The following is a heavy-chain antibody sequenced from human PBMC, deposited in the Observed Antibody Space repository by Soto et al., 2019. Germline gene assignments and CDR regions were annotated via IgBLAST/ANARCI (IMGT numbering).Heavy chain of an antibody. CDR3: TRVGSYCRSSSCFDY. V-gene: IGHV1-18*01. J-gene: IGHJ4*02. CDR1: GYTFTNYG. Sequence: QVHLVQSGAEVKKPGASVKVSCKASGYTFTNYGITWVRQAPGQGLDWMGWISAYSGNTDYTQKLQGRVTMTADTSTSGTFMELRSLGSDDTAVYYCTRVGSYCRSSSCFDYWGQGTLVTVSS. CDR2: ISAYSGNT. D-gene: IGHD2-2*01.